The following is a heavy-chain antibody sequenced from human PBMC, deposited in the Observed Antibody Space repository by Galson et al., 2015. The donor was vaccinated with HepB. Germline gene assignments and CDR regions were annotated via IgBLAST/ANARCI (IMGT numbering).Heavy chain of an antibody. CDR1: GGSLSNFY. CDR2: IYHIGNS. D-gene: IGHD4-17*01. V-gene: IGHV4-59*01. CDR3: ARGGMTTIGWWFFDV. J-gene: IGHJ2*01. Sequence: TLSLTCTVSGGSLSNFYWSWFRQPPGKGLEWIGYIYHIGNSKYNPSLKRRVTLSIDTSKKQISLNLRSVTSADTAVYFCARGGMTTIGWWFFDVWGRGTLVTVSS.